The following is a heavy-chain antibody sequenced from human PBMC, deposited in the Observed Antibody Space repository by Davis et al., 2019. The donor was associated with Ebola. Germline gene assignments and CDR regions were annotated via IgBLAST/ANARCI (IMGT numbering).Heavy chain of an antibody. Sequence: MPSETLSLTCTVSGGSISSGDYYWSWIRQPPGKGLEWIGYIYYSGSTYYNPSLKSRVTISVDTSKNQFSLKLSSVTAADTAVYYCATVSGSYYEGFDYWGQGTLVTVSS. CDR2: IYYSGST. V-gene: IGHV4-30-4*02. D-gene: IGHD1-26*01. J-gene: IGHJ4*02. CDR1: GGSISSGDYY. CDR3: ATVSGSYYEGFDY.